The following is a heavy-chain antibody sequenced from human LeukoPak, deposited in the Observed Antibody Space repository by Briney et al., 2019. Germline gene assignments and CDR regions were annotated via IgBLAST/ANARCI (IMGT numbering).Heavy chain of an antibody. CDR2: IGGGGVDR. CDR3: VKDSIERNGVYDAFDV. CDR1: GFTFTDFA. J-gene: IGHJ3*01. Sequence: PGGSLRLSCVASGFTFTDFAMNWVRQVPGKGPEWVSHIGGGGVDREYEESVKGRFTVSRDNSMNSLYLQMNSLRGEDTAIYYCVKDSIERNGVYDAFDVWGQGTKVTVAS. V-gene: IGHV3-23*01. D-gene: IGHD2-8*01.